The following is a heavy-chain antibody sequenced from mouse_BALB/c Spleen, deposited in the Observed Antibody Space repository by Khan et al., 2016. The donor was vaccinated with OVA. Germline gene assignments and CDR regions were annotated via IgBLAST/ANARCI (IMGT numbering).Heavy chain of an antibody. CDR1: GYTFTSYW. V-gene: IGHV1-7*01. D-gene: IGHD1-1*01. CDR2: INPSTGYT. CDR3: ANHGSSSAWLTY. Sequence: QVQLQPSGAELAKPGASVKMSCKASGYTFTSYWMHWVKHRPGQGLEWIGYINPSTGYTEYNQRFKDKATLTADKSSSTAYMQLSSLTSEESAVYYCANHGSSSAWLTYWGQGTLVTVSA. J-gene: IGHJ3*01.